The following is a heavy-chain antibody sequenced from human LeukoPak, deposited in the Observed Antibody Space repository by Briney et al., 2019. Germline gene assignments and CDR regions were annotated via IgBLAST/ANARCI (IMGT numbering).Heavy chain of an antibody. V-gene: IGHV1-18*04. CDR3: ARGLLWFGESYFDY. Sequence: ASVKVSCKASGYTFTSYGISWVRQAPGQGLEWMGWISAYSGNTNYAQKLQGRVTMTTDTSTSTAYMELRSLRSDDTAVYYCARGLLWFGESYFDYWGQGTLVTVSS. CDR2: ISAYSGNT. CDR1: GYTFTSYG. J-gene: IGHJ4*02. D-gene: IGHD3-10*01.